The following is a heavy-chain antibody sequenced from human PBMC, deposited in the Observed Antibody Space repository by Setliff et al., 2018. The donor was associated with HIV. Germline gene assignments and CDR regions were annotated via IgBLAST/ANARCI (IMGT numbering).Heavy chain of an antibody. CDR2: ISAYNGNT. CDR1: GYTFTSYG. V-gene: IGHV1-18*01. CDR3: ARDQSVRGPDAFDI. J-gene: IGHJ3*02. Sequence: RASVKVSCKASGYTFTSYGISWVRQAPGQGLEWMGWISAYNGNTNYAQKLQGRVTMTTDTSTSTAYMELRSLRSEDTAVYYCARDQSVRGPDAFDIWGQGTMVTVSS. D-gene: IGHD1-26*01.